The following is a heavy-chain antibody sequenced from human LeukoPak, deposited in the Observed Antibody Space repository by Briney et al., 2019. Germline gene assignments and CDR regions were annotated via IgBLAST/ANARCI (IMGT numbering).Heavy chain of an antibody. D-gene: IGHD2-21*02. Sequence: PGGSLRLSCAASGFTFSDYYMSWIRQAPGKGLEWVSYISSSGSTIYYADSVKGRFTISRDNAKNSLYLQMNSLRAEDTAVYYCAGALAYCGGDCYSCYAFDIWGQGTMVTVSS. CDR2: ISSSGSTI. CDR3: AGALAYCGGDCYSCYAFDI. J-gene: IGHJ3*02. V-gene: IGHV3-11*04. CDR1: GFTFSDYY.